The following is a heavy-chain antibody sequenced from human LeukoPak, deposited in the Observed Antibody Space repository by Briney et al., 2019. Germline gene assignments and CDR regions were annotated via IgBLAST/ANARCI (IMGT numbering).Heavy chain of an antibody. D-gene: IGHD3-10*01. J-gene: IGHJ6*03. CDR1: GGSISSSSYY. CDR3: ARGSGSYRYMDV. Sequence: NPSETLSLTCTVSGGSISSSSYYWGWIRQPPGKGLEWIGSIYYSGSTYYNPSLKSRVTISVDTSKNQFSLKLSSVTAADTAVYYCARGSGSYRYMDVWGKGTTVTVSS. V-gene: IGHV4-39*07. CDR2: IYYSGST.